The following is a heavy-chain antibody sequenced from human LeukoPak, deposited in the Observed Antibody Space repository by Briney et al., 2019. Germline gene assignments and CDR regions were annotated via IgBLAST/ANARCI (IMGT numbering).Heavy chain of an antibody. CDR1: GGSISSYY. V-gene: IGHV4-59*08. J-gene: IGHJ4*02. CDR2: IYYSGTT. Sequence: SETLSLTCTVSGGSISSYYWTWIRQPPGKGLEWIGYIYYSGTTKYNPSLKSRVTLSLDTSKNQFSLRLNSVTAADTAVYYCARRIAVPGSYYFDYWSQGTLVTVSS. CDR3: ARRIAVPGSYYFDY. D-gene: IGHD6-13*01.